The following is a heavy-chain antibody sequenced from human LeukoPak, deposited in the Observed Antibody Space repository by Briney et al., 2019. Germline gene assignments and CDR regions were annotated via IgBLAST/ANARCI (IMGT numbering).Heavy chain of an antibody. D-gene: IGHD6-6*01. V-gene: IGHV4-34*01. CDR3: ARVGYRSSSSHYYYYMDV. Sequence: SETLSLTCAVYGGSFSGYYWSWIRQPPGKGLEWIGEINHIGSTNYNPSLKSRVTISVDTSKNQFSLKLSSVTAADTAVYYCARVGYRSSSSHYYYYMDVWGKGTTVTVSS. CDR2: INHIGST. J-gene: IGHJ6*03. CDR1: GGSFSGYY.